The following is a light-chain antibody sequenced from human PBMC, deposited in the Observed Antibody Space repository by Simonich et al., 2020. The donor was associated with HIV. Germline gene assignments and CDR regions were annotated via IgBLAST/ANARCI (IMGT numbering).Light chain of an antibody. J-gene: IGKJ5*01. V-gene: IGKV1-39*01. Sequence: DIQMTQSPSSLSASVGDRVTITCRASQTISSYLNWYQQKPGKAPNLLIYAASSLQSGVPSRFSGSGSGTDFTLTISSLQPDDFATYYCQQFNSFPLTFGQGTRLDIK. CDR1: QTISSY. CDR3: QQFNSFPLT. CDR2: AAS.